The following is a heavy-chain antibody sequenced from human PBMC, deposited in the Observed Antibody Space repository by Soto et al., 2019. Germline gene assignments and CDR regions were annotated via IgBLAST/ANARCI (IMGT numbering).Heavy chain of an antibody. D-gene: IGHD6-13*01. CDR3: GRIAAAAGWFDP. Sequence: SETLSLTCTVSGGSVSSGSYYWSWIRQPPGKGLEWIGYIYYSGSTNYNPSLKSRVTISVDTSKNQFSLKLSSVTAADTAVYYCGRIAAAAGWFDPWGQGTLVTVSS. CDR1: GGSVSSGSYY. J-gene: IGHJ5*02. V-gene: IGHV4-61*01. CDR2: IYYSGST.